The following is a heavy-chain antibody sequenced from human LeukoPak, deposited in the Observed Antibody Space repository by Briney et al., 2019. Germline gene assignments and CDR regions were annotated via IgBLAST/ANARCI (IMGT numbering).Heavy chain of an antibody. V-gene: IGHV3-74*01. CDR2: INSDGSAT. CDR3: ARGTAGYHSSYFDY. J-gene: IGHJ4*02. D-gene: IGHD3-16*02. Sequence: GGSLRLSCAASGFTFGSPWMHWVHQAPGKGLVWVSRINSDGSATAYADSVKGRFTISRDNAENTLYLQMNGLRAEDTAVYYCARGTAGYHSSYFDYWGQGTLVTVSS. CDR1: GFTFGSPW.